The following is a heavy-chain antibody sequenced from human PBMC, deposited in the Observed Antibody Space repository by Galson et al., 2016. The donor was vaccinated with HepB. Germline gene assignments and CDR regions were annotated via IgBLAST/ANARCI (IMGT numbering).Heavy chain of an antibody. V-gene: IGHV1-18*04. Sequence: SVKVSCKASGYNFPTYGISWVRQAPGQGLEWLGWISINSGNTNYAQKFQGRVTMARDTSASTVYLGLRSLRSDDTAVYYCARDVQFRFDYWGQGTLVTVSS. CDR1: GYNFPTYG. J-gene: IGHJ4*02. CDR3: ARDVQFRFDY. CDR2: ISINSGNT. D-gene: IGHD4-11*01.